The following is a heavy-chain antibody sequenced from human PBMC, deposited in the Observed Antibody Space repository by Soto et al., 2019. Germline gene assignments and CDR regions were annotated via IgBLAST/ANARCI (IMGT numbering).Heavy chain of an antibody. Sequence: EVQLLESGGGLVQPGESLRLSCAASGFTFSSYAMSWVRQAPGKGLEWVSVISGSDDSTYYADSVKGRFTISRDNSKNTLYLQMISLRAEETAVYYCAKRSSSSTFDYWGQGTLITVSS. D-gene: IGHD6-6*01. CDR2: ISGSDDST. CDR1: GFTFSSYA. V-gene: IGHV3-23*01. J-gene: IGHJ4*02. CDR3: AKRSSSSTFDY.